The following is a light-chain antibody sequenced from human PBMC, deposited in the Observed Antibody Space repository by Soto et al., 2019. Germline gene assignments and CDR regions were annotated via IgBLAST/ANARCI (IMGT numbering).Light chain of an antibody. CDR3: QQYGISPRT. J-gene: IGKJ1*01. CDR2: GAS. Sequence: EIVLTQSPGTLSLSPGERATHSCRASQSVSSSYLAWYQHKPGQAPRLLIYGASSRATGIPDRFSGSGSGTDFTLTISRLEPEDFAVYYCQQYGISPRTFGQGTKVDIK. CDR1: QSVSSSY. V-gene: IGKV3-20*01.